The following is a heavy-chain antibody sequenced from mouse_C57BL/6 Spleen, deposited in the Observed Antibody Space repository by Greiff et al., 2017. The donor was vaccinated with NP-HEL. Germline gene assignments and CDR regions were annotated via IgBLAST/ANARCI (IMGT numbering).Heavy chain of an antibody. CDR3: AREVTTPLGFDV. V-gene: IGHV3-6*01. J-gene: IGHJ1*03. Sequence: EVKLMESGPGLVKPSQSLSLTCSVTGYSITSGYYWNWIRQFPGNKLEWMGYISYDGSNNYNPSLKNRISITRDTSKNQFFLKLNSVTTEDTATYYCAREVTTPLGFDVWGTGTTVTVSS. CDR2: ISYDGSN. CDR1: GYSITSGYY. D-gene: IGHD2-3*01.